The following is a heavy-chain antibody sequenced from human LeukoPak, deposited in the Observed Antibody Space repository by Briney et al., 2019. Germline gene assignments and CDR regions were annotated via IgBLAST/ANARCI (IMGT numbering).Heavy chain of an antibody. CDR3: AREDTAFDY. CDR2: INAGNGDT. V-gene: IGHV1-3*01. CDR1: GYTFTSYA. D-gene: IGHD5-18*01. J-gene: IGHJ4*02. Sequence: ASVKVSCKASGYTFTSYATHWVRQAPGQRLEWMGWINAGNGDTKCSQRLQGRVTISRDTSASTAYMELSSLRSEDTAVYYCAREDTAFDYWGQGTLVTVSS.